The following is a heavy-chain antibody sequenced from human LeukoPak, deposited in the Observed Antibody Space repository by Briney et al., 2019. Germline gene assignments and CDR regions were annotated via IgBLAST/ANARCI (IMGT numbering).Heavy chain of an antibody. CDR1: GFTFSSYE. Sequence: PGGSLRLSCAASGFTFSSYEMNWVRQAPGKGLEWVSYISSSGSTIYYADSVKGRFTISRDNSKNMVYLQVNSLRADDTAVYYCARVVVLSGYDYLDYWGQGTLVTVSS. J-gene: IGHJ4*02. CDR3: ARVVVLSGYDYLDY. V-gene: IGHV3-48*03. D-gene: IGHD5-12*01. CDR2: ISSSGSTI.